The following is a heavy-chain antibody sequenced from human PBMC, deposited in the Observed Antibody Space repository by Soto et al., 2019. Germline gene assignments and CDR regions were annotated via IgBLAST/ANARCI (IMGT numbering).Heavy chain of an antibody. CDR1: GFTFSSHT. V-gene: IGHV3-21*06. D-gene: IGHD2-15*01. CDR3: VGGGLFYFDY. Sequence: GGSLRLSCAASGFTFSSHTMNWVRQAPGKGLEWVSSLSSNGTITYYADSVKGRFTISRDNAKNSLYLQMNSLRAEDTAVYYCVGGGLFYFDYWGQGRLVTVSS. J-gene: IGHJ4*02. CDR2: LSSNGTIT.